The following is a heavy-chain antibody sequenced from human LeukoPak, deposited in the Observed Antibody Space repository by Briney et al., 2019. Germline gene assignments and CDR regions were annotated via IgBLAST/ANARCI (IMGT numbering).Heavy chain of an antibody. V-gene: IGHV4-59*01. D-gene: IGHD3-10*01. CDR1: GGSISSYY. CDR2: IYYSGST. Sequence: PSETLSLTCTVSGGSISSYYWSWLRQPPGKGLEWIGYIYYSGSTNYNPSLKSRVTISVDTSKNQFSLKLSSVTAADTAVYYCARADPTYYYGSGSFFDYWGQGTLVTVSS. CDR3: ARADPTYYYGSGSFFDY. J-gene: IGHJ4*02.